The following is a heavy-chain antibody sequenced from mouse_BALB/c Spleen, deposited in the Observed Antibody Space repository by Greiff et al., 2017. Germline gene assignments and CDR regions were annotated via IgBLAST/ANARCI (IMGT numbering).Heavy chain of an antibody. CDR3: AREKYGNYAYAMDY. CDR1: GFTFSSYA. J-gene: IGHJ4*01. D-gene: IGHD2-10*02. CDR2: ISSGGSYT. V-gene: IGHV5-9-4*01. Sequence: EVQVVESGGGLVKPGGSLKLSCAASGFTFSSYAMSWVRQSPEKRLEWVAEISSGGSYTYYPDTVTGRFTISRDNAKNTLYLEMSSLRSEDTAMYYCAREKYGNYAYAMDYWGQGTSVTVSS.